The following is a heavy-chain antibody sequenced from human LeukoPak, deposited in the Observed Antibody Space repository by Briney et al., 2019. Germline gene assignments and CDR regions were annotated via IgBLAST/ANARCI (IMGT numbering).Heavy chain of an antibody. J-gene: IGHJ3*02. D-gene: IGHD6-13*01. Sequence: PGRALRLFCSASGFTFCSYGVHWGRQDPREGLEGGAGISYDGSNKYYADSVKGRFTIFRDNSKNTLHFQMNSLRAEDTAVYYCAKGVRGIAAADDAFDIWGQGTMVTVSS. CDR1: GFTFCSYG. CDR3: AKGVRGIAAADDAFDI. V-gene: IGHV3-30*18. CDR2: ISYDGSNK.